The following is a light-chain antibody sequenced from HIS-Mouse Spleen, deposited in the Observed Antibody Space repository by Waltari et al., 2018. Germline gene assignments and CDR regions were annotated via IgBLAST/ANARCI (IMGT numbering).Light chain of an antibody. Sequence: SSELTQAPAVSVSLGHTVRITCPGSSLRSCYESWYQQKPGQAPVPVIDGKNNRPSGIPDRFPGSSSGNTASLTITGAQAEDEADYYCNPRDSSGNHYVFGTGTKVTVL. V-gene: IGLV3-19*01. CDR3: NPRDSSGNHYV. J-gene: IGLJ1*01. CDR2: GKN. CDR1: SLRSCY.